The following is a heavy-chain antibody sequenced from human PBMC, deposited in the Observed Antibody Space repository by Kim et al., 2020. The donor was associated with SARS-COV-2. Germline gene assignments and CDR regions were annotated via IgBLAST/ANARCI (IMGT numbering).Heavy chain of an antibody. D-gene: IGHD2-2*01. CDR2: ISSRGGST. CDR3: AKTPYQVLPRAFEY. Sequence: GGSLRLSCEASGFTFSSYAMSWVRQAPGKGLEWVSAISSRGGSTNYADSVKGRFTISRDNSKNTLYLQMNSLRAEDTAVYYCAKTPYQVLPRAFEYWGQGTLVTVSS. J-gene: IGHJ4*02. V-gene: IGHV3-23*01. CDR1: GFTFSSYA.